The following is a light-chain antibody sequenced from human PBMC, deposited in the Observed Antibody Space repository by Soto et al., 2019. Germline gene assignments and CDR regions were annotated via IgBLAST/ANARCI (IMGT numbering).Light chain of an antibody. CDR1: RRIINY. CDR3: QQSYDSPYS. CDR2: ATS. V-gene: IGKV1-39*01. Sequence: DIQMTQSPSSLSASIGDSVTISCRASRRIINYLNWYQQRPGKAPKPLILATSKLQSGAPLRFRHSVFGRDVTLTMKSQQSDDFASYYCQQSYDSPYSFGQGTKVEI. J-gene: IGKJ2*01.